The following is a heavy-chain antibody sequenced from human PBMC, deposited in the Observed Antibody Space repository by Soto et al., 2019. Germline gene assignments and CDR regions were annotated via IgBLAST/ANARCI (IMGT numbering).Heavy chain of an antibody. D-gene: IGHD6-25*01. CDR1: GGTFSSYA. CDR2: IIPLFGRA. Sequence: QVQLVQSGAEVKKPGSSVKVSCKASGGTFSSYAISWVRQAPGQGLEWMGGIIPLFGRANYAQKFQGRVTITAAASTSTAYMDLSSLRSEDTAVYHCAQTLGLAAAGPGRFDLWGRGTLVTVSS. V-gene: IGHV1-69*12. J-gene: IGHJ2*01. CDR3: AQTLGLAAAGPGRFDL.